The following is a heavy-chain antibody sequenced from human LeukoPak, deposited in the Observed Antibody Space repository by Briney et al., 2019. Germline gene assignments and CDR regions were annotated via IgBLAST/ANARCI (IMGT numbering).Heavy chain of an antibody. Sequence: NPSETLSLTCTVSGYSISSGYYWGWIRQPPGKGLEWIGSIYHSGGTSYNPSLKSRVTISVDTSKNQFSPELSSVTAADTAVYYCARTRCSSTTCYTPNYYYMDVWGKGTTVTVSS. J-gene: IGHJ6*03. V-gene: IGHV4-38-2*02. D-gene: IGHD2-2*02. CDR3: ARTRCSSTTCYTPNYYYMDV. CDR2: IYHSGGT. CDR1: GYSISSGYY.